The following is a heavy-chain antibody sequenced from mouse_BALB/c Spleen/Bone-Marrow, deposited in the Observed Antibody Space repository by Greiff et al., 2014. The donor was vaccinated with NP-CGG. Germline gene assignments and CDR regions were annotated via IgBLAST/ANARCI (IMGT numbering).Heavy chain of an antibody. CDR3: ARGRTWDFDY. Sequence: VQLQQSGAELVKPGTSVKLSCKASGYTFTTYYMYWVKQRPGQGLEWIGEINPNNGGTNFREKFKSKATLTVDKSSSTAYMQLSSLTSDDSAVYYCARGRTWDFDYWGQGTTLTVSS. V-gene: IGHV1S81*02. CDR1: GYTFTTYY. CDR2: INPNNGGT. D-gene: IGHD4-1*01. J-gene: IGHJ2*01.